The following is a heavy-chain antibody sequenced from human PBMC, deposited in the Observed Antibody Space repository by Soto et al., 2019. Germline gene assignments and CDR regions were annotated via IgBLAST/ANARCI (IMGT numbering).Heavy chain of an antibody. CDR2: IYYSGGT. CDR3: ARDMLAAAFGMDV. Sequence: SETLSLTCTVSGGSISSYYWSWIRQPPGKGLEWIGYIYYSGGTNYNPSLKSRVTISVDTSKNQFSLKLSSVTAADTAVYYCARDMLAAAFGMDVWGQGTTVTVSS. V-gene: IGHV4-59*01. CDR1: GGSISSYY. D-gene: IGHD6-13*01. J-gene: IGHJ6*02.